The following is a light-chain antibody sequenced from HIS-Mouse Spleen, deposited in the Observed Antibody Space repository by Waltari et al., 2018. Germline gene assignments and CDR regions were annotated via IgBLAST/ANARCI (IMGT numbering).Light chain of an antibody. J-gene: IGLJ3*02. CDR1: SSNIGSNY. V-gene: IGLV1-47*01. CDR2: RNN. Sequence: QSVLTQPPSASGTPGQRVTISCSGSSSNIGSNYVYWYQQLPGTAPKLLIYRNNQRPSGVPDRCSGSKSGTSASLATSGLRSEDEADYYCAAWDDSLSGLWVFGGGTKLTVL. CDR3: AAWDDSLSGLWV.